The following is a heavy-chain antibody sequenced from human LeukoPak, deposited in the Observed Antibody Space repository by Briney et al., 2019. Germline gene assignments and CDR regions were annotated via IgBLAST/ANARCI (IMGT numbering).Heavy chain of an antibody. CDR2: IIPIFGTA. J-gene: IGHJ5*02. CDR3: AREPHLEGVVETKNWFDP. Sequence: GASVKVSCKASGYTFTSYGISWVRQAPGQGLEWMGGIIPIFGTANYAQKFQGRVTITADESTSTAYMELSSLRSEDTAVYYCAREPHLEGVVETKNWFDPWGQGTLVTVSS. CDR1: GYTFTSYG. V-gene: IGHV1-69*13. D-gene: IGHD2-2*01.